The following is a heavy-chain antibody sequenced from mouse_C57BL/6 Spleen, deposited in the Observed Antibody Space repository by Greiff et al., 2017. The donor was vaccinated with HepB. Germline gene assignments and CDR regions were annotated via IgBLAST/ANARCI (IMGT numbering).Heavy chain of an antibody. CDR2: ISYSGST. CDR1: GYSITSDY. V-gene: IGHV3-8*01. CDR3: AKGDGNYHAWFAY. J-gene: IGHJ3*01. D-gene: IGHD2-1*01. Sequence: EVKLQESGPGLAKPSQTLSLTCSVTGYSITSDYWNWIRKFPGNKLEYMGYISYSGSTYYNPSLKSRISITRDTSKNQYYLQLNSVTTEDTATYYCAKGDGNYHAWFAYWGQGTLVTVSA.